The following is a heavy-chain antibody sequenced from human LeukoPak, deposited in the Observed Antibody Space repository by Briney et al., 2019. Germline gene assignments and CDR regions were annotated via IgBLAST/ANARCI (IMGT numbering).Heavy chain of an antibody. CDR1: GFTFDDYA. D-gene: IGHD5-24*01. J-gene: IGHJ2*01. V-gene: IGHV3-9*01. Sequence: GRSLRLSCAASGFTFDDYAMHWVRQAPGKGLEWVSGISWNSGSIGYADSVKGRFTISRDNAKNSLYLQMNSLRAEDTAVYYCARWKTSFLDLWGRGTLVTVSS. CDR2: ISWNSGSI. CDR3: ARWKTSFLDL.